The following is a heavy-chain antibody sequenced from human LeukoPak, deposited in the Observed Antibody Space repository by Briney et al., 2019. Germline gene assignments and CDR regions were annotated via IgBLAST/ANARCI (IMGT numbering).Heavy chain of an antibody. J-gene: IGHJ3*02. CDR2: INHSGST. CDR1: GGSFSGYY. CDR3: ATLIAAAATGAFDI. D-gene: IGHD6-13*01. V-gene: IGHV4-34*01. Sequence: SETLSLTCAVYGGSFSGYYWSWIRQPPGRGLEWIGEINHSGSTNYNPSLKSRVTISVDTSKNQFSLKLSSVTAADTAVYYCATLIAAAATGAFDIWGQGTMVTVSS.